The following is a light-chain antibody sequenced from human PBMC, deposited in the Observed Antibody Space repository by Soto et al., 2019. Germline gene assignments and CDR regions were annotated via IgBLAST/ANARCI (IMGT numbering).Light chain of an antibody. Sequence: EIVLTQSPGTLSLSPGQRATLSCRASQSVSRSYLAWYQHKRGQAPRLLMFGTGSWATGIQDRFSGTGSGTDFTLIINRLEPEDFAVYYCQQYSSTPHTFGQGNKLEIK. V-gene: IGKV3-20*01. J-gene: IGKJ2*01. CDR3: QQYSSTPHT. CDR1: QSVSRSY. CDR2: GTG.